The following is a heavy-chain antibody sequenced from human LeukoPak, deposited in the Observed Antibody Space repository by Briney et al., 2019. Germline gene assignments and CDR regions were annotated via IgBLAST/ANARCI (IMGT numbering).Heavy chain of an antibody. CDR3: ARVGLEYYYYYMDV. V-gene: IGHV4-34*01. J-gene: IGHJ6*03. D-gene: IGHD3-3*01. Sequence: PSETLSLTCAVYGGSFSGYYWSWIRQPPGKGLEWIGEINHSGSTNYNPSLKSRVTISVDTSKNQFSLKLSSVTAADTAVYYCARVGLEYYYYYMDVWGKGTTVTVSS. CDR2: INHSGST. CDR1: GGSFSGYY.